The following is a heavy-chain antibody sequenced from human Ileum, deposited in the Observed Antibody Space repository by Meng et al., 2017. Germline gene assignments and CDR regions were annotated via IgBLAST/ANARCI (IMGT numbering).Heavy chain of an antibody. D-gene: IGHD3/OR15-3a*01. CDR2: ISSIRNSFF. Sequence: GESLKISCAAAGFTFSNYNMHWVRQAPGKGLEWVSSISSIRNSFFYYAVSVKGRFTISRDDAKNSLFLQMDSLRAEDTGVYYCARPSHDGFADFQFWGQGTMVTVSS. V-gene: IGHV3-21*01. CDR1: GFTFSNYN. J-gene: IGHJ3*01. CDR3: ARPSHDGFADFQF.